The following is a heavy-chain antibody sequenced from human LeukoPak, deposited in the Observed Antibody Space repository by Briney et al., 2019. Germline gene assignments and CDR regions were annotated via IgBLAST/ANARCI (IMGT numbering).Heavy chain of an antibody. D-gene: IGHD7-27*01. J-gene: IGHJ6*03. CDR1: GFTFSTYW. CDR3: AREWALPGACYMDV. Sequence: PGGSLRLSCAASGFTFSTYWMHWVRQAPGKGLVWVSRISSDGRNTIYADSVKGRFTISRDSANNTLFLQMNSLRGDDTAVYYCAREWALPGACYMDVWGKGTTVTVSS. CDR2: ISSDGRNT. V-gene: IGHV3-74*01.